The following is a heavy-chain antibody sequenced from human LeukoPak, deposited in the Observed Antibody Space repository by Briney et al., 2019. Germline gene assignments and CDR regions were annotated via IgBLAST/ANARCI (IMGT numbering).Heavy chain of an antibody. V-gene: IGHV4-59*08. CDR2: IYYSGST. D-gene: IGHD3-22*01. CDR1: GGSISSYY. Sequence: SETLSLTCTVSGGSISSYYWSWIRQPPGEGLEWIGYIYYSGSTNYNPSLKSRVTISVDTSKNQFSLKLSSVTAADTAVYYCARAYRGYPDYWGQGTLVTVSS. CDR3: ARAYRGYPDY. J-gene: IGHJ4*02.